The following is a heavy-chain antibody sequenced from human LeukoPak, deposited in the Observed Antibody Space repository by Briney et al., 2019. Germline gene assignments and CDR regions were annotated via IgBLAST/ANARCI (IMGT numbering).Heavy chain of an antibody. V-gene: IGHV3-53*01. CDR1: GFTVSSNY. D-gene: IGHD3-22*01. CDR3: ARDYTGDSSALSFG. Sequence: PGGSLRLSCAASGFTVSSNYMSWVRQAPGKGLEWVSANSGSGGSTYYADSVKGRFTISRDNSKNTLYLQMNSLRAEDTAVYYCARDYTGDSSALSFGGGQGTLVTVSS. CDR2: NSGSGGST. J-gene: IGHJ4*02.